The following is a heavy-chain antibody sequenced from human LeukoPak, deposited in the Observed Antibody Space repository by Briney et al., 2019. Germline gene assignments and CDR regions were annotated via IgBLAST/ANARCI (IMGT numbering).Heavy chain of an antibody. CDR3: ASLYGDYAGWFDP. CDR1: GGSISSYY. J-gene: IGHJ5*02. CDR2: IYYSGST. Sequence: SETLSLTCTVSGGSISSYYWSWIRQPPGKGLEWIGYIYYSGSTNYNPSLKSRVTISVDTSKNQFSLKLSSVTAADTAVYYCASLYGDYAGWFDPWGQGTLVTVSS. D-gene: IGHD4-17*01. V-gene: IGHV4-59*08.